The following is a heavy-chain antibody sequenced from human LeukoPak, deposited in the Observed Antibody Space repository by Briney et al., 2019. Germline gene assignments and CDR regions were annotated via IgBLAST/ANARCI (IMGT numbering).Heavy chain of an antibody. Sequence: GASVKVSCKASGYTFTSYYMHWVRQAPGQGLEWMGWINPNSGGTNYAQKFQGRVTMTRDTSISTAYMELSRLRSDDTAVYYCARQSSGWWAYYFDYWGQGTLVTVSS. D-gene: IGHD6-19*01. V-gene: IGHV1-2*02. J-gene: IGHJ4*02. CDR2: INPNSGGT. CDR1: GYTFTSYY. CDR3: ARQSSGWWAYYFDY.